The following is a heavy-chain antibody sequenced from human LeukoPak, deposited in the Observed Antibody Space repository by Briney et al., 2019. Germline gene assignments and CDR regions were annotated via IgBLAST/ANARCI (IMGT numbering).Heavy chain of an antibody. D-gene: IGHD3-10*01. V-gene: IGHV4-39*07. CDR1: GGPISSSSYY. CDR3: ARDRAGFTDY. Sequence: SETLSLTSTVSGGPISSSSYYWGWIRQPPGKGLEWIGTIYYSGSTYYTPSLKSRVTISVDTSNNQFSLRLNSVTAADTAVYYCARDRAGFTDYWGQGTLVTVSS. J-gene: IGHJ4*02. CDR2: IYYSGST.